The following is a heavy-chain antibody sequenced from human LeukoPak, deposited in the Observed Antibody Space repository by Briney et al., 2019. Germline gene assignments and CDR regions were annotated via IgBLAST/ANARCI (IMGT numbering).Heavy chain of an antibody. V-gene: IGHV1-18*01. Sequence: GSSVKVSCKASGGTFSSYAISWVRQAPGQGLEWMGWITVYNGNTNYGQKVQGRVTMTTDTSTNTAYMELRSLRSDDTAVYYCARVNSGWNFDFWGQGALVTVSS. J-gene: IGHJ4*02. D-gene: IGHD6-19*01. CDR3: ARVNSGWNFDF. CDR2: ITVYNGNT. CDR1: GGTFSSYA.